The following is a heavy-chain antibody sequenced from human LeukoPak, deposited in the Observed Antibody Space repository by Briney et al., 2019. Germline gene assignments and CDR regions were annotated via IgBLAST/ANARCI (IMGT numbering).Heavy chain of an antibody. V-gene: IGHV3-23*01. D-gene: IGHD2-21*02. CDR1: GFTFSSYA. CDR2: ISGSGGST. CDR3: ARVKPKRDGYYGMDV. Sequence: GGSLRLSCAASGFTFSSYAMSWVRQAPGKGLEWVSDISGSGGSTYYADSVKGRFTISRDNSKNTLYLQMNSLRGEDTAVYYCARVKPKRDGYYGMDVWGQGTTVTVSS. J-gene: IGHJ6*02.